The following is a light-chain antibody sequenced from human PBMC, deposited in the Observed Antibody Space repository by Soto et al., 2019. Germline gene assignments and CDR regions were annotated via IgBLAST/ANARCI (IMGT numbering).Light chain of an antibody. Sequence: QSAPTQPPSASGAPGQSVTISCTGTKKDIGVCDVVSGYQHHPGKAPRLIIYDVVQRPSGVPDRFSGSKSGNTAPLTVSGLQAADETDYFCKSYAGSNTYVFGSGTKV. V-gene: IGLV2-8*01. CDR3: KSYAGSNTYV. J-gene: IGLJ1*01. CDR1: KKDIGVCDV. CDR2: DVV.